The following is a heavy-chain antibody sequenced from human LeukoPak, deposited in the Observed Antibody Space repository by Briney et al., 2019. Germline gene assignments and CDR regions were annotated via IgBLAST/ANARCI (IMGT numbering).Heavy chain of an antibody. CDR1: GFPFSRYW. Sequence: KTGGSLRLSCTASGFPFSRYWIHWVRQAPGKGLVWVSRIDSDGSATNYADSVRGRFTISRDNGENTLFLQMNSLRVEDTAVYYCARADIVATISDSWGQGTLVTVSS. J-gene: IGHJ4*02. CDR3: ARADIVATISDS. D-gene: IGHD5-12*01. CDR2: IDSDGSAT. V-gene: IGHV3-74*01.